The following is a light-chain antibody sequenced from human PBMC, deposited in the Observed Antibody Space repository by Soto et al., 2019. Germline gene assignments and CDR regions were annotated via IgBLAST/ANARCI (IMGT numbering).Light chain of an antibody. CDR2: GAS. CDR1: QSVSTN. V-gene: IGKV3-15*01. Sequence: DIVMTQSPATLSVSPGERATLSCRASQSVSTNLAWYQRKPGQAPRLLIHGASTRATGVLARFSGTGSGTEFALTISSLQSEDLAVYYCQQYNLWPWTFGQGTKVEIK. J-gene: IGKJ1*01. CDR3: QQYNLWPWT.